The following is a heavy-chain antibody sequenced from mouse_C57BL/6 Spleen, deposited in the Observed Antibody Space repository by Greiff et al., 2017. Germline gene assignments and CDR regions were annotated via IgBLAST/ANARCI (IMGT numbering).Heavy chain of an antibody. CDR1: GFTFSSYA. J-gene: IGHJ4*01. Sequence: EVKVVESGGGLVKPGGSLKLSCAASGFTFSSYAMSWVRQTPEKRLEWVATISDGGSYTYYPDNVKGRFTISRDNAKNNLYLQMSHLKSEDTAMYYCAREGITTVVEAMDYWGQGTSVTVSS. CDR2: ISDGGSYT. D-gene: IGHD1-1*01. V-gene: IGHV5-4*01. CDR3: AREGITTVVEAMDY.